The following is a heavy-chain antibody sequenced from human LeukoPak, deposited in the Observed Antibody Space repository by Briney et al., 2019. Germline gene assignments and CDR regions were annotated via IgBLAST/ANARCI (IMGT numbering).Heavy chain of an antibody. CDR2: IRYDGSNK. CDR3: AKAKSVSSGRGEFDY. D-gene: IGHD6-19*01. Sequence: PGGSLRLSCAASGFTFSSYGMHWVRQAPGKGLEWVAFIRYDGSNKYYADSVKGRFTISRDNSKNTLYLQMNSLRAEDTAVYYCAKAKSVSSGRGEFDYWGQGTLVTVSS. J-gene: IGHJ4*02. CDR1: GFTFSSYG. V-gene: IGHV3-30*02.